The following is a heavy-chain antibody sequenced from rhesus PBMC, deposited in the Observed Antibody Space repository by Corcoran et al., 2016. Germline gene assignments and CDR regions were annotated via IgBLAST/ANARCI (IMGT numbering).Heavy chain of an antibody. D-gene: IGHD4-11*01. CDR1: GFTFSGYD. Sequence: EVQLVESGGGLVQPGGSMRLSCEASGFTFSGYDMNWVGQRPGKGLEWVSYITYTGKTRYYADSGKGRFTISRDNAKNSLSLQMSSLRAEDTAVYYCTRETTGLEFWGQGALVTGS. J-gene: IGHJ1*01. CDR3: TRETTGLEF. CDR2: ITYTGKTR. V-gene: IGHV3-136*01.